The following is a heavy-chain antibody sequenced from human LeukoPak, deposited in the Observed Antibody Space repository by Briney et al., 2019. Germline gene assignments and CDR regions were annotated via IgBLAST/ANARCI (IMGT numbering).Heavy chain of an antibody. CDR1: GFTFSSYS. CDR3: ARDLDGDYYDY. V-gene: IGHV3-21*01. CDR2: ISSSSSYI. J-gene: IGHJ4*02. D-gene: IGHD4-17*01. Sequence: PGGSLRLSCAASGFTFSSYSMNWVRQAPGKGLEGVSSISSSSSYIYYADSVKGRFTISRDNAKNSLYLQMNSLRAEDTAVYYCARDLDGDYYDYWGQGTLVTVSS.